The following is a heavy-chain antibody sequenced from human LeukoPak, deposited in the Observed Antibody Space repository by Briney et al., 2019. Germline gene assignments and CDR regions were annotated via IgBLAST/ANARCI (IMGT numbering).Heavy chain of an antibody. D-gene: IGHD3-10*01. CDR1: GFTFRSYD. V-gene: IGHV3-21*01. CDR2: ISSSSSYI. Sequence: TGGSLRLSCAASGFTFRSYDMSWVRQAPGKGLEWVSSISSSSSYIYYADSVKGRFTISRDNAKNSLYLQMNSLRAEDTAVYYCARARYGSGSYLDYWGQGTLVTVSS. J-gene: IGHJ4*02. CDR3: ARARYGSGSYLDY.